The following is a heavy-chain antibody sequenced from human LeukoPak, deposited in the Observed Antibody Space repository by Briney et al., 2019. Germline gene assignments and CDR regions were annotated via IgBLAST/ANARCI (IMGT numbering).Heavy chain of an antibody. D-gene: IGHD3-22*01. Sequence: SETLSLTCAVYGGSFSGYYWSWIRQPPGKGLEWIGEINHSGSTNYNPSLKSRVTISVDTSKNQFSLKLSSVTAADTAVYYCAGKYYYDSSGYYKGGSTASDFDYWGQGTLVTVSS. CDR1: GGSFSGYY. V-gene: IGHV4-34*01. J-gene: IGHJ4*02. CDR2: INHSGST. CDR3: AGKYYYDSSGYYKGGSTASDFDY.